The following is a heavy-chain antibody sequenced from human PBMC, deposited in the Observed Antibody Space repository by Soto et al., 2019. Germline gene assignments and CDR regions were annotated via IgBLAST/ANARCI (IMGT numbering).Heavy chain of an antibody. CDR2: FDPEDGET. CDR3: ATGTKLMVYAITSYFDY. V-gene: IGHV1-24*01. D-gene: IGHD2-8*01. J-gene: IGHJ4*02. Sequence: ASVKVSCKVSGYTLTELSMHWVRQAPGKGLEWMGGFDPEDGETIYAQKFQGRVTMTEDTSTDTAYMELSSLRSEDTAVYYCATGTKLMVYAITSYFDYWGQGTLVTV. CDR1: GYTLTELS.